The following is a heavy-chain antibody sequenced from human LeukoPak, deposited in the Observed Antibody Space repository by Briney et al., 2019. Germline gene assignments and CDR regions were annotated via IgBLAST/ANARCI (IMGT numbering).Heavy chain of an antibody. J-gene: IGHJ4*02. Sequence: SGGSLRLSCAASGFTLSTYWMSWVRQAPGKGLEWVAIINQDGSEKYYVDSVKGRFTISRDNAKNSLYLQMNSLRAEDTAVYSCTRAGRLRTTGTTIDYWGQGTLVTVSS. CDR2: INQDGSEK. CDR3: TRAGRLRTTGTTIDY. D-gene: IGHD1-1*01. V-gene: IGHV3-7*01. CDR1: GFTLSTYW.